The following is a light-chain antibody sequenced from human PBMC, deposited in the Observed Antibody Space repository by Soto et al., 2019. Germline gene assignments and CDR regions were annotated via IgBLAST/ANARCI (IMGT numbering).Light chain of an antibody. CDR3: HQYGSSPWP. CDR2: GAS. Sequence: EIVLTQSPGPLSLSPGERATLSCRASQSVFSSYLAWYQKKPGQAPRLLIYGASSRATGSPDRFSGSGSGTDFTLTISSLEPEDFALYYCHQYGSSPWPFVQGTKVEIK. V-gene: IGKV3-20*01. CDR1: QSVFSSY. J-gene: IGKJ1*01.